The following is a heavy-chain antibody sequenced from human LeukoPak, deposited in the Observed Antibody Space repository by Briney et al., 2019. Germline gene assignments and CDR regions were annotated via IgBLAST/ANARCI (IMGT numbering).Heavy chain of an antibody. CDR1: GGSFSGYY. CDR2: INHSGST. D-gene: IGHD2-15*01. V-gene: IGHV4-34*01. Sequence: SETLSLTCAVYGGSFSGYYWSWIRQPPGKGLEWIGEINHSGSTNYNPSLKSRVTISVDTSKDQFSLKLSSVTAADTAVYYCARGRSVCSGGSCYSAEYFQHWGQGTLVTVSS. CDR3: ARGRSVCSGGSCYSAEYFQH. J-gene: IGHJ1*01.